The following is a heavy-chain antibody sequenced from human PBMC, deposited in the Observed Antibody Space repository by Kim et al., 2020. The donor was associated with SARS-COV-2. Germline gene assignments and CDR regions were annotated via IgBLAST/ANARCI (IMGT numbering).Heavy chain of an antibody. V-gene: IGHV1-18*01. CDR1: GYTFTSYG. J-gene: IGHJ3*02. D-gene: IGHD3-9*01. CDR2: ISAYNGNT. CDR3: ASLYDILTGSRDDAFDI. Sequence: ASVKVSCKASGYTFTSYGISWVRQAPGQGLEWMGWISAYNGNTNYAQKLQGRVTMTTDTSTSTAYMELRSLRSDDTAVYYCASLYDILTGSRDDAFDIWGQGTMVTVSS.